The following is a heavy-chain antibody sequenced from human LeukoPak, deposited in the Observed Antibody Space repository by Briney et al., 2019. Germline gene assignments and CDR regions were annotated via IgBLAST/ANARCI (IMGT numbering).Heavy chain of an antibody. V-gene: IGHV4-59*01. Sequence: SETLSLTCTVSGASITNYYWSWIRQPPGKGLEWIGYIYYSGSTNYNPSLKSRVTISLDTSKNQFSLNLSSVTAADPAVYYCARGQRSQEKENWFDPWGQGTLVTVSS. D-gene: IGHD6-25*01. CDR1: GASITNYY. J-gene: IGHJ5*02. CDR2: IYYSGST. CDR3: ARGQRSQEKENWFDP.